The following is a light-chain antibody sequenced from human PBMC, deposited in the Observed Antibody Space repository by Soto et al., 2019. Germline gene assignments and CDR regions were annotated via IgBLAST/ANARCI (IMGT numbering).Light chain of an antibody. CDR3: RTWDSSLSVGV. CDR2: ENN. Sequence: QSVLTQPPSVSAAPGQKVTISCSGSSSNIGNNYVSWYQQLPGTAPKLLIYENNKRPSGIPDRFSGSKSGTSATLGITGLQTGDEADYYCRTWDSSLSVGVFGTGTKLTVL. J-gene: IGLJ1*01. CDR1: SSNIGNNY. V-gene: IGLV1-51*02.